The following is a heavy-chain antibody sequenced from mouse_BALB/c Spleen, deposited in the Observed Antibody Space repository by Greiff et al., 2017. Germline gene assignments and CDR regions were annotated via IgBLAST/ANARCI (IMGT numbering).Heavy chain of an antibody. D-gene: IGHD2-1*01. CDR1: GFTFSSYA. CDR3: ARGGYGNYYFDY. Sequence: EVQLQESGGGLVKPGGSLKLSCAASGFTFSSYAMSWVRQTPEKRLEWVASISSGGSTYYPDSVKGRFTISRDNARNILYLQMSSLRSEDTAMYYCARGGYGNYYFDYWGQGTTLTVSS. CDR2: ISSGGST. J-gene: IGHJ2*01. V-gene: IGHV5-6-5*01.